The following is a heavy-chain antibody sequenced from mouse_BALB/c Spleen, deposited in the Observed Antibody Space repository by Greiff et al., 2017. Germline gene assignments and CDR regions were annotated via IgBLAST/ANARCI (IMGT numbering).Heavy chain of an antibody. J-gene: IGHJ3*01. V-gene: IGHV7-3*02. CDR1: GFTFTDYY. CDR3: ERDGPAFAY. Sequence: EVLLVESGGGLVQPGGSLRLSCATSGFTFTDYYMRWVRQPPGQALEWLGFIRNKANGYTTEYSASVKGRFTISRDNSQSILYLQMNTLRAEDSATYYCERDGPAFAYWGQGTLVTVSA. CDR2: IRNKANGYTT.